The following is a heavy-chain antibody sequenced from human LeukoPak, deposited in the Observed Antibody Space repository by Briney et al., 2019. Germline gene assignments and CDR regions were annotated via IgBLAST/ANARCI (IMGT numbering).Heavy chain of an antibody. CDR3: ARVGVVPADLDY. D-gene: IGHD2-2*01. J-gene: IGHJ4*02. V-gene: IGHV4-39*07. Sequence: PSETLSLTCTVSGGSISSSSYYWGWIRQPPGKGLEWIGSIYYSGSTYYNPSLKSRVTISVDTSKNQFSLKLSSVTAADTAAYYCARVGVVPADLDYWGQGTLVTVSS. CDR1: GGSISSSSYY. CDR2: IYYSGST.